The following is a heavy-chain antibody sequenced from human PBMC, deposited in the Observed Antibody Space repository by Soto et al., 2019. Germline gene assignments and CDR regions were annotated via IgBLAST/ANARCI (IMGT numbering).Heavy chain of an antibody. Sequence: QLHLVQSGAVVKKPGASVTVSCSASGYPVTAYYMHWVRQAPGRGLEWMGGINPATGAAKYTQTFRGRVTMTRETSTSTVFLELSGLTFEDRAVFYCARGGGVGVAGSAAFDMWGQGTLVTVSS. V-gene: IGHV1-2*02. CDR1: GYPVTAYY. D-gene: IGHD3-3*01. CDR3: ARGGGVGVAGSAAFDM. CDR2: INPATGAA. J-gene: IGHJ3*02.